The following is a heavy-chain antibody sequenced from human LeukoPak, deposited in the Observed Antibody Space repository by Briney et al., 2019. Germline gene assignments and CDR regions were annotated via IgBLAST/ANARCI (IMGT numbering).Heavy chain of an antibody. Sequence: PGGSLRLSCAAPGFTFNDYAMHWVRQAPGKGLEWVSGISWNSGSIGYADSVKGRFTISRDNAKNSLYLQMNSLRAEDTALYYCAKVRYSSGWYDYWGQGTLVTVSS. CDR3: AKVRYSSGWYDY. CDR2: ISWNSGSI. J-gene: IGHJ4*02. V-gene: IGHV3-9*01. D-gene: IGHD6-19*01. CDR1: GFTFNDYA.